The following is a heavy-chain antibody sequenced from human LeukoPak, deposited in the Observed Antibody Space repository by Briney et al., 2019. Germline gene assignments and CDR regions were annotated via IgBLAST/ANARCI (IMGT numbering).Heavy chain of an antibody. CDR2: ISYDGSNK. Sequence: PGGSLRLSCAASGFTFSSYGMHWVRRAPGKGLEWVAVISYDGSNKYYADSVKGRFTISRDNSKNTLYLQMNSLRAEDTAVYYCAKLRDSSYFDYWGQGTLVTVSS. V-gene: IGHV3-30*18. J-gene: IGHJ4*02. CDR3: AKLRDSSYFDY. CDR1: GFTFSSYG. D-gene: IGHD3-22*01.